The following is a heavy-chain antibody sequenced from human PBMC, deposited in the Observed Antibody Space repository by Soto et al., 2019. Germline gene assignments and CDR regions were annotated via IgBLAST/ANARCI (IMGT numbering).Heavy chain of an antibody. V-gene: IGHV3-30-3*01. CDR1: GFTFSSYA. D-gene: IGHD6-13*01. J-gene: IGHJ4*02. CDR2: ISYDGSNK. Sequence: QVQLVESGGGVVQPGRSLRLSCAASGFTFSSYAMHWVRQAQGKGLEWVAVISYDGSNKYYADSVKGRFTISRDNSKNTLYLQMNSLRAEDTAVYYCARGIAAAGPSPFDYWGQGTLVTVSS. CDR3: ARGIAAAGPSPFDY.